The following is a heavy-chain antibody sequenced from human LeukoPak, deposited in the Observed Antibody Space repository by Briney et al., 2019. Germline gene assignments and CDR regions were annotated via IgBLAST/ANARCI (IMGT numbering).Heavy chain of an antibody. D-gene: IGHD4-17*01. V-gene: IGHV3-30-3*01. CDR2: ISYDGSNK. Sequence: GKSRRLSCAASGFTFSGYPIHWVRQAPGKGLEWVAVISYDGSNKYYADSVKGRFTISRDNSKNTLYLQMNSLRAEDTAVYYCTVFGDSNHWGQGTLVTVSS. J-gene: IGHJ5*02. CDR1: GFTFSGYP. CDR3: TVFGDSNH.